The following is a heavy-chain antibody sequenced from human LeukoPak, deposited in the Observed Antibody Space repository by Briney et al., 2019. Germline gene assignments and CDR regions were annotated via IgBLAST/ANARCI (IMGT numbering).Heavy chain of an antibody. D-gene: IGHD5-12*01. Sequence: GGSLRLSCAAYGFTFSSSGMHWVRQAPGKGLEWVAFISYDGSNRYYADSVKGRFTISRDNSKNTLYLQMNSLRAEDTAVYYCAKETRGSYSDYWGQGTLVTVSS. CDR3: AKETRGSYSDY. CDR1: GFTFSSSG. CDR2: ISYDGSNR. V-gene: IGHV3-30*02. J-gene: IGHJ4*02.